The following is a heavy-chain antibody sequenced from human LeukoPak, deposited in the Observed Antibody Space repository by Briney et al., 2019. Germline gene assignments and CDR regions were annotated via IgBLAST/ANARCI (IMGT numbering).Heavy chain of an antibody. J-gene: IGHJ6*03. D-gene: IGHD5-18*01. CDR2: INPSGGST. CDR1: GYTFTSYY. CDR3: ARHGGYTNGYELKNYYQYYVDV. V-gene: IGHV1-46*01. Sequence: ASVKVSCKASGYTFTSYYMHWVRQAPGQGLEWMGIINPSGGSTSYAQKFQGRVTMTRDMSTSTVYMELSSLRSEDTAVYYCARHGGYTNGYELKNYYQYYVDVWGKGTTLTVSS.